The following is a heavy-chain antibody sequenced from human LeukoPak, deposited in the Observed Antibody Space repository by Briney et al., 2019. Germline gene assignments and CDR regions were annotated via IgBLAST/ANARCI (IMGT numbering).Heavy chain of an antibody. CDR2: IYTSGST. Sequence: SQTLSLTCTVSGGSISSGSYYWSWIRQPAGKGLEWIGRIYTSGSTNYNPSLKSRVTTSVDTSKNQFSLRLNSVTAADTAVYYCASTQQCLAFDYWGQGILVTVSS. CDR1: GGSISSGSYY. D-gene: IGHD6-19*01. V-gene: IGHV4-61*02. J-gene: IGHJ4*02. CDR3: ASTQQCLAFDY.